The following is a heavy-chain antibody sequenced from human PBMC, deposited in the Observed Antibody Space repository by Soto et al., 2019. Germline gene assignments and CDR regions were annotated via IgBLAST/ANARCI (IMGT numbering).Heavy chain of an antibody. J-gene: IGHJ4*02. CDR2: ISGSGGST. Sequence: EVQLLESGGGLVQPGGSLRLSCAASGFTFRSDGMSWGRQAPGKGLEWVSGISGSGGSTYYADSVKGWFTISRDNSKNTLYLQMNSLRAEDTAVYYCAKESGGIGGSFDYWGQGTLVTVPS. CDR1: GFTFRSDG. CDR3: AKESGGIGGSFDY. D-gene: IGHD2-15*01. V-gene: IGHV3-23*01.